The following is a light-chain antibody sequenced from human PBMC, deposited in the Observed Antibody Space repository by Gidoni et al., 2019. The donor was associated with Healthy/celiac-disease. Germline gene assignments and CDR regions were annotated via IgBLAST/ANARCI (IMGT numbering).Light chain of an antibody. CDR2: GAS. Sequence: EIVLTQSPVTLSLSPGERATLSCRASQSVSSSYLAWYQQKPGQAPRLLIYGASSSATGIPDRFSGSGSGTDFTLTISRLEPEDFAVYYCQQYGSSGITFGQXTRLEIK. V-gene: IGKV3-20*01. CDR1: QSVSSSY. J-gene: IGKJ5*01. CDR3: QQYGSSGIT.